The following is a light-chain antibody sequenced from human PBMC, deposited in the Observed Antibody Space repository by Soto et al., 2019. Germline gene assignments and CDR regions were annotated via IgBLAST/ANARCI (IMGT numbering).Light chain of an antibody. CDR2: DND. Sequence: QSVLTQPPSVSAAPGQKVTILCSGDSSNIGSSFLSWYQQVPGTAPKLLIYDNDKRHSEIPDRFSASKSGASASLDITGLQTGDEADYHCAAWDTRLSAVLFGGGTKLTVL. CDR1: SSNIGSSF. CDR3: AAWDTRLSAVL. V-gene: IGLV1-51*01. J-gene: IGLJ2*01.